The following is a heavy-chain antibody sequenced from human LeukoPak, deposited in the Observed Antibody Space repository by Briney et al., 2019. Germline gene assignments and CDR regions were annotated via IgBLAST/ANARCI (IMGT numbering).Heavy chain of an antibody. CDR1: GGSISGFF. D-gene: IGHD3-10*01. CDR3: ARVGYGSGSWGWFDP. J-gene: IGHJ5*02. CDR2: IYYSGTT. Sequence: SETLSLTCTVSGGSISGFFWSWIRQSPGKGLEYIGYIYYSGTTDYNPTLKSRVSMSVDTSKNQFFLNLTSVTAADTAIYYCARVGYGSGSWGWFDPWGQGTLVSVSS. V-gene: IGHV4-59*01.